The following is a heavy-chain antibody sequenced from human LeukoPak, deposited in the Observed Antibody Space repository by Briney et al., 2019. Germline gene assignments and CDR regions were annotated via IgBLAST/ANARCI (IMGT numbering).Heavy chain of an antibody. D-gene: IGHD3-10*01. CDR3: AGFKPLYGSGIPRAFDI. CDR1: GFTFSSYG. CDR2: IRYDGINK. Sequence: GGSLRLSCTASGFTFSSYGMHWVRQAPGKGVEWVACIRYDGINKYFTACVKGRCTISRENSKNTLYLQMNSLRAEGTAVYSCAGFKPLYGSGIPRAFDIWGQGTMVTVSS. J-gene: IGHJ3*02. V-gene: IGHV3-30*02.